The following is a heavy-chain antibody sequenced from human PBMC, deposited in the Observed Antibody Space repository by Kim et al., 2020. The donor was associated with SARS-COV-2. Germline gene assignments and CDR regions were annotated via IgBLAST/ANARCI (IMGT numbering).Heavy chain of an antibody. CDR3: ARGFDY. J-gene: IGHJ4*02. V-gene: IGHV4-59*13. Sequence: SETLSFTCTVSGGSISSYYWSWIRQPPGKGLEWIGYIYYSGSTNYNPSLKSRVTISVDTSKNQFSLKLSSVTAADTAVYYCARGFDYWGQGTLVTVSS. CDR2: IYYSGST. CDR1: GGSISSYY.